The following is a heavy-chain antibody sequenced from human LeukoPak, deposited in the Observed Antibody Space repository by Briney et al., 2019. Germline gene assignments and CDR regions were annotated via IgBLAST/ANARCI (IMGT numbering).Heavy chain of an antibody. J-gene: IGHJ4*02. D-gene: IGHD2-2*01. V-gene: IGHV4-34*01. CDR2: INHSGST. CDR3: ARGQRSRDIVVVPAPGHFDY. Sequence: SETLSLTCAVYGGSFSGYYWSWIRQPPGKGLEWIGEINHSGSTNYNPSLKSRVTISVDTSKNQFSLKLSSVTAADTAVYYCARGQRSRDIVVVPAPGHFDYWGQGTLVTVSS. CDR1: GGSFSGYY.